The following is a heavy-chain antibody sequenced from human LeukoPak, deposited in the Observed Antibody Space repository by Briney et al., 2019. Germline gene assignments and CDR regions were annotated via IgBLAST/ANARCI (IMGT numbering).Heavy chain of an antibody. D-gene: IGHD4-23*01. J-gene: IGHJ4*02. V-gene: IGHV3-48*03. CDR2: ISSSGSDI. CDR1: GFTFSNYE. CDR3: ARDYGGSSPFDY. Sequence: GGSLRLSCAASGFTFSNYEMHWVRQAPGKGLEWVSYISSSGSDIYYADSVKGRFTISRDNAKNSLYLHMNSLRAEDTAVYYCARDYGGSSPFDYWGQGTLVTVSA.